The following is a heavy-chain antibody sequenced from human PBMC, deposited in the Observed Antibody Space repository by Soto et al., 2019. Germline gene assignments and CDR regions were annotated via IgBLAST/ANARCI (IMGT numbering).Heavy chain of an antibody. D-gene: IGHD6-6*01. CDR2: ISYDGSNK. Sequence: QVQLVESGGGVVQPGRYLRLSCAASGCTFSSYGMHWVRQAPGKGLEWVAVISYDGSNKYYADSVKGRFTISRDNSKNTLYLQMNSLRAEDTAVYYCAKDAFSIDSSSFPDFWGQGTLVTVSS. CDR1: GCTFSSYG. CDR3: AKDAFSIDSSSFPDF. J-gene: IGHJ4*02. V-gene: IGHV3-30*18.